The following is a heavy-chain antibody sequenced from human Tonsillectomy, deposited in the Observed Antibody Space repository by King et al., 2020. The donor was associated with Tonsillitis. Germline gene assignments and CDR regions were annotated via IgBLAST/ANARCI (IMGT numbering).Heavy chain of an antibody. V-gene: IGHV3-7*03. D-gene: IGHD3-22*01. CDR1: GFTFSIYW. CDR3: ARGDDYDSSGYFDY. J-gene: IGHJ4*02. CDR2: IKQDGSEK. Sequence: VQLVESGGGLVQPGGSLRLSCAASGFTFSIYWMSWVRQAPGKGLEWVANIKQDGSEKYYVDSVKGRFTISRDNAKNSLYLQMNSLRAEDTAVYYCARGDDYDSSGYFDYWGQGTLVTVSS.